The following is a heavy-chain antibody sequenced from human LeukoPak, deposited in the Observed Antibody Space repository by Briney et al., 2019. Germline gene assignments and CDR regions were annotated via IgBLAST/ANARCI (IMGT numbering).Heavy chain of an antibody. V-gene: IGHV3-7*01. CDR3: ARGFIQSDARRNLLAIGAFDI. CDR2: IKQDGSEK. CDR1: GFTFSSYW. J-gene: IGHJ3*02. D-gene: IGHD5-12*01. Sequence: QPGGSLRLSCAASGFTFSSYWMSWVRQAPGKGLEWVANIKQDGSEKYYVDSVKGRFTISRDNAKNSLYLQMNSLRAEDTAVYYCARGFIQSDARRNLLAIGAFDIWGQGTMVTVSS.